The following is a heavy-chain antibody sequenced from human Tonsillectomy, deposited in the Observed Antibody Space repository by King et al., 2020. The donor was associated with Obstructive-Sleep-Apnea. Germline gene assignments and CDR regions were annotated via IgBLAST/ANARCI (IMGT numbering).Heavy chain of an antibody. CDR1: GFTFSSYG. CDR2: ISSDGSIK. V-gene: IGHV3-30*18. J-gene: IGHJ4*02. D-gene: IGHD4-17*01. CDR3: AKDDYGDYVADY. Sequence: VQLGESGGGVVQPGRSLRLSCAASGFTFSSYGLHWVRQAPGKGLEWCAGISSDGSIKYYADSVKVRFTIARDNSKNTLYLQMNSLRAEDTAVYYCAKDDYGDYVADYWGQGTLVTVSS.